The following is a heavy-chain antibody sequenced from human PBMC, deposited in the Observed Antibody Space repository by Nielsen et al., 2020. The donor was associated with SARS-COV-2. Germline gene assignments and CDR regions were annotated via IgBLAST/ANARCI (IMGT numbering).Heavy chain of an antibody. D-gene: IGHD6-19*01. CDR3: ARGGVSGNYFDY. J-gene: IGHJ4*02. V-gene: IGHV4-34*01. CDR1: GGSFSGYY. Sequence: GSLRLSCAVYGGSFSGYYWSWIRQPPGKGLEWIGEINHSGSTNYNPSLKSRVTISVDTSKNQFSLKVNSVTAADTAVYYCARGGVSGNYFDYWGPGTLVTVSS. CDR2: INHSGST.